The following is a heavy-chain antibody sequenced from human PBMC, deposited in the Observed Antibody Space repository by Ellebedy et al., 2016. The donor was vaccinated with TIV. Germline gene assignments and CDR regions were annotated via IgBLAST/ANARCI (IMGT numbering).Heavy chain of an antibody. Sequence: GGSLRLXXAASGFTFSSYAMHWVRRAPGKGLEWVAVISYDGSNKYYADSVKGRFTISRDNSKNTLYLQMNSLRAEDTAVYYCAREELWFGELAHWGQGTLVTVSS. CDR2: ISYDGSNK. V-gene: IGHV3-30*04. D-gene: IGHD3-10*01. J-gene: IGHJ4*02. CDR1: GFTFSSYA. CDR3: AREELWFGELAH.